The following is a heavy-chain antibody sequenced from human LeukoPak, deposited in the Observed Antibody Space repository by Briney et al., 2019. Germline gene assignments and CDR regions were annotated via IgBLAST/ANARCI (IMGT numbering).Heavy chain of an antibody. CDR2: IYYSGST. V-gene: IGHV4-30-4*08. Sequence: SQTLSLTCTVSGGSISSGDYYWRWIRQPPGKGLEWFGYIYYSGSTYYNPSLKSRVTISVDTSKNQFSLKLSSVTAADTAVYYCARSGYSYGTFDYWGQGTLVTVSS. CDR1: GGSISSGDYY. CDR3: ARSGYSYGTFDY. D-gene: IGHD5-18*01. J-gene: IGHJ4*02.